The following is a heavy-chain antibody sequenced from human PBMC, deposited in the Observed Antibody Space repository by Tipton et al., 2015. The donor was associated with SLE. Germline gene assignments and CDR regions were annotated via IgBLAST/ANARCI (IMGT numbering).Heavy chain of an antibody. CDR2: INHSGTT. D-gene: IGHD4-23*01. CDR3: ARTDGGNSRSWFDP. CDR1: GGSFSGYY. Sequence: LRLSCAVYGGSFSGYYWTWIRQPPGKGLEWIGEINHSGTTNYNPSPKSRVTISVDTSKNQFSLKLSSVTAADTAVYYCARTDGGNSRSWFDPWGQGTLVAVSS. V-gene: IGHV4-34*01. J-gene: IGHJ5*02.